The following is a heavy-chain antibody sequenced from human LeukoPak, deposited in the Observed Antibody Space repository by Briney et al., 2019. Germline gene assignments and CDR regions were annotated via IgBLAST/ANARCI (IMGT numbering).Heavy chain of an antibody. D-gene: IGHD6-19*01. CDR3: ARHGWTHPFDP. CDR2: IYYSGST. J-gene: IGHJ5*02. V-gene: IGHV4-39*01. Sequence: SETLSLTCTVSGGSISSYYWGWIRQPPGKGLEWIGSIYYSGSTYYNPSLKSRVTISVDTSKNQFSLKLSSVPAADTAVYYCARHGWTHPFDPWGQGTLVTVSS. CDR1: GGSISSYY.